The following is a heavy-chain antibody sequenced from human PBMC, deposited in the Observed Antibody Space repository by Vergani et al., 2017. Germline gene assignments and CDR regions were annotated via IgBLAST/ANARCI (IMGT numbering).Heavy chain of an antibody. J-gene: IGHJ6*03. CDR3: ARDSSGSGSYYNYYYYYYMDV. V-gene: IGHV3-7*01. Sequence: EVQLVESGGGLVQPGGSLRLSCAASGFTFSSSWMSWVRQAPGKGLEWVANIKQDGSEKYYVDSVKGRFTISRDNAKNSLYLQMNSLRAEDTAVYYCARDSSGSGSYYNYYYYYYMDVWGKGP. CDR1: GFTFSSSW. D-gene: IGHD3-10*01. CDR2: IKQDGSEK.